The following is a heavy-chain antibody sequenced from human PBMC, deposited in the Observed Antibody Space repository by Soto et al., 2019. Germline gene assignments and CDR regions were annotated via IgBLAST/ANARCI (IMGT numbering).Heavy chain of an antibody. J-gene: IGHJ6*02. D-gene: IGHD5-12*01. V-gene: IGHV1-2*02. Sequence: ASVKVSCKASGYTFTGYYMHWVRQAPGQGLEWMGWINPNSGGTNYAQKFQGRVTMTRDTSISTAYMELSRLRSDDTAVYYCASSLGSGYDLYYYGMDVWGQGTTVTV. CDR2: INPNSGGT. CDR1: GYTFTGYY. CDR3: ASSLGSGYDLYYYGMDV.